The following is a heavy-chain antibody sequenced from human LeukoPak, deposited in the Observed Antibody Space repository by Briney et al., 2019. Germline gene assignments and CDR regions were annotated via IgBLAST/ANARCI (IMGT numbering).Heavy chain of an antibody. Sequence: SETLSFTCTVSGGSVSSGSYYWSWIRQPPGKGLEWIGYIYYSGSTNYNPSLKSRVTISVDTPKNQFSLKLSSVTAADTAVYYCARDTEYASGSYVRGYYYYGMDVWGQGTTVTVSS. J-gene: IGHJ6*02. V-gene: IGHV4-61*01. CDR3: ARDTEYASGSYVRGYYYYGMDV. D-gene: IGHD3-10*01. CDR1: GGSVSSGSYY. CDR2: IYYSGST.